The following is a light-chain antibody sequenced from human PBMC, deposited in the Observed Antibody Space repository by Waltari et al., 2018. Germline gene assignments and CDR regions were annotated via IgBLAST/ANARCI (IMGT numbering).Light chain of an antibody. J-gene: IGKJ5*01. V-gene: IGKV3-20*01. CDR3: QQYGSSPPVT. CDR2: CAS. CDR1: HSVSSNY. Sequence: EMVLTQSPGTLSSSPGDGATLSYRASHSVSSNYLAWYQQKPGQAPRLLIYCASNRATGIPDSFRGSGSGTDFTLTISRLEPEDFAVYYCQQYGSSPPVTFGQGTRLE.